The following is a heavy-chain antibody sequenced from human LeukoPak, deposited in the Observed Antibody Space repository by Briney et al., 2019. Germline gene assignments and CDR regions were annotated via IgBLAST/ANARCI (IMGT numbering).Heavy chain of an antibody. Sequence: PGRSLRRSCAASGFTFSSYAMHWVRQAPGKGLEWVAVISYDGSNKYYADSVKGRFTISRDNSKNTLYLQMNSLRAEDTAVYYCAKGSVRSSGPPGIDYWGQGTLVTVSS. V-gene: IGHV3-30-3*01. CDR1: GFTFSSYA. CDR2: ISYDGSNK. CDR3: AKGSVRSSGPPGIDY. D-gene: IGHD3-22*01. J-gene: IGHJ4*02.